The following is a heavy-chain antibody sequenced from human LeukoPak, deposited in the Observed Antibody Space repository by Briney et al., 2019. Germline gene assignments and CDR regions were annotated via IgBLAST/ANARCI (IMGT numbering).Heavy chain of an antibody. CDR1: GGTFSNYA. J-gene: IGHJ4*02. CDR2: IIPIFGTA. V-gene: IGHV1-69*06. D-gene: IGHD5-24*01. Sequence: SAKVSCKASGGTFSNYAISWVRQAPGQGLEWMGGIIPIFGTANYAQKFRGRVTITADKSTRTAYMELSSLRSEDTAVYYCARVVVRDGYNYKDYWGQGTLVTVSS. CDR3: ARVVVRDGYNYKDY.